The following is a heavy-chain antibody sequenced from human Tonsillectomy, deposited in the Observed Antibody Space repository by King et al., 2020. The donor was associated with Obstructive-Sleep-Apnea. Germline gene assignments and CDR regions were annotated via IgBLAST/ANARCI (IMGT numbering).Heavy chain of an antibody. CDR3: AHRYIATTGTYFFAY. CDR1: GFSLSTRGVA. D-gene: IGHD1-1*01. V-gene: IGHV2-5*02. CDR2: IHWDDDK. J-gene: IGHJ4*02. Sequence: TLQESGPALVKPTQTLTLTCTFSGFSLSTRGVAVGWIRQPPGKALEWLALIHWDDDKHYSPSLKNRLTITKDTSENQVVLTMTNMDPVDTATYYCAHRYIATTGTYFFAYWGQGTLVTVSS.